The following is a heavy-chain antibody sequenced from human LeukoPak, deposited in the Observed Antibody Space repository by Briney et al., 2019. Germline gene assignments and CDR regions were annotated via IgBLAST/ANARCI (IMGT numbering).Heavy chain of an antibody. Sequence: SETLSLTCTASGDSITNGSHYWGWIRQPPGKGLEWIGSIYYSGIISSTPSLKSRVTMSVDTSKNQFSLRLSSVTATDTAVYYCARSSDYCSNGSCFSRYFDYWGQGAPVSVPS. D-gene: IGHD2-15*01. CDR2: IYYSGII. V-gene: IGHV4-39*01. J-gene: IGHJ4*02. CDR3: ARSSDYCSNGSCFSRYFDY. CDR1: GDSITNGSHY.